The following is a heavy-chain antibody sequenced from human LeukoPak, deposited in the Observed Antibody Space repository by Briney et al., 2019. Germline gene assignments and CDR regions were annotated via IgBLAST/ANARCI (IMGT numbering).Heavy chain of an antibody. D-gene: IGHD3-22*01. Sequence: ASVKVSCKASGYTFTGYYMHWVRQAPGQGLEWMGWINPNSGDTNYAQKFQVRGTMTTDTSTSTAYMELRSLRSDDTAVYYCARDDTYYYDSSGYYPFDYWGQGTLVTVSS. CDR1: GYTFTGYY. CDR3: ARDDTYYYDSSGYYPFDY. CDR2: INPNSGDT. V-gene: IGHV1-2*02. J-gene: IGHJ4*02.